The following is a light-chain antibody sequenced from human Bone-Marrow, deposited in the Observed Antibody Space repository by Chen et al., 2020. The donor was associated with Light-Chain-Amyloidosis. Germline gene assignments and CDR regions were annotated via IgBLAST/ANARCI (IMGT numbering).Light chain of an antibody. CDR3: SSFAAGSTWV. CDR2: EDT. J-gene: IGLJ3*02. V-gene: IGLV2-23*01. Sequence: QSALTQPASVSGLPGQSMTISWTGTNNDVGGHAFVSWYQRHPGKAPKFLIYEDTERASGVSNRFSGSKSCNPASLTISGLQAEDEADYYCSSFAAGSTWVFGGGTSLTVL. CDR1: NNDVGGHAF.